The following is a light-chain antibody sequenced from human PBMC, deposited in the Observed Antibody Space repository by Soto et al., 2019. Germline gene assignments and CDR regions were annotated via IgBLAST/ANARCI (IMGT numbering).Light chain of an antibody. CDR3: AAWDDSLNGWV. CDR2: SNN. J-gene: IGLJ3*02. Sequence: QSVLTQPPSASVTPGQRVTISCSGSSSNIGSNTVNWYQQLPGTAPKLLIYSNNQRPSGVPDRFSGSKSGTSASLAISGLQSDDEADDYCAAWDDSLNGWVFGGGTKVTVL. CDR1: SSNIGSNT. V-gene: IGLV1-44*01.